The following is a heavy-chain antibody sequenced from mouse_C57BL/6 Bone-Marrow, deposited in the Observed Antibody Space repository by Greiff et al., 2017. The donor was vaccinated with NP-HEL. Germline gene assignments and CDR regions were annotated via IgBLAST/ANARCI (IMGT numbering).Heavy chain of an antibody. J-gene: IGHJ2*01. D-gene: IGHD1-1*01. CDR3: ATLLLRFPFDY. V-gene: IGHV1-50*01. CDR2: IDPSDSYT. CDR1: GYTFTSYW. Sequence: QVQLKQPGAELVKPGASVKLSCKASGYTFTSYWMQWVKQRPGQGLEWIGEIDPSDSYTNYNQKFKGKATLTVDTSSSKAYMQLSSLTSEDSAVYYCATLLLRFPFDYWGQGTTLTVSS.